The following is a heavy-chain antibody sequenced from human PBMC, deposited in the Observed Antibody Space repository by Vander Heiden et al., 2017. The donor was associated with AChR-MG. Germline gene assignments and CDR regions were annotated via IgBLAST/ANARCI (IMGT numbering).Heavy chain of an antibody. CDR1: GFTFSSYA. V-gene: IGHV3-30-3*01. CDR2: ISYDGSNK. D-gene: IGHD6-19*01. Sequence: QVQLVESGGGVVQPGRSLRLSCAASGFTFSSYAMHWVRQAPGKGLEWVAVISYDGSNKYYADSVKGRFTISRDNSKNTLYLQMNSLRAEDTAVYYCARDPRGGSGWYPSPYYYYYYMDVWGKGTTVTVSS. J-gene: IGHJ6*03. CDR3: ARDPRGGSGWYPSPYYYYYYMDV.